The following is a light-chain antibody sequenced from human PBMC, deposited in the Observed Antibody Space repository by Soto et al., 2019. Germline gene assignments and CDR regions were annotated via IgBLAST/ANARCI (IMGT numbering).Light chain of an antibody. Sequence: EIVMTQSPATLSVSPGERATLSCRAIQSVSSSLAWYQQKPGQAPRILISGASTRATGIPARFSGSGSGTDFTLTISSLQSEDFSVYYCQQYNNWPRTFGPGTKVDIK. V-gene: IGKV3-15*01. CDR2: GAS. J-gene: IGKJ3*01. CDR1: QSVSSS. CDR3: QQYNNWPRT.